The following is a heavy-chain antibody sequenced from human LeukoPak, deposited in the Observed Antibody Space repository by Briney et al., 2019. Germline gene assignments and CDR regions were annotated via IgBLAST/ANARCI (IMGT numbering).Heavy chain of an antibody. CDR1: GFIFKNFA. CDR3: AKPLNNIVVVPAAIPYYGMDV. CDR2: ISGVGDST. J-gene: IGHJ6*02. Sequence: PGGSLRLSCAASGFIFKNFAMTWVRQAPGKGLEWISSISGVGDSTYYADSVKGRFTISRDNSKNTLYLQMNSLRAEDTAVYYCAKPLNNIVVVPAAIPYYGMDVWGQGTTVTVSS. V-gene: IGHV3-23*01. D-gene: IGHD2-2*01.